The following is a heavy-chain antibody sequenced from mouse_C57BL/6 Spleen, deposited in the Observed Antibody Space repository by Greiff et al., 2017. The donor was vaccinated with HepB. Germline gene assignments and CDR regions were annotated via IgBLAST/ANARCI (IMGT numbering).Heavy chain of an antibody. D-gene: IGHD2-3*01. Sequence: QVQLKQPGAELVMPGASVKLSCKASGYTFTSYWMHWVKQRPGQGLEWIGEIDPSDSYTNYNQKFKGKSTLTVDKSSSTAYMQLSSLPSEDSAVYYCARKEGDGYYPFDYWGQGTTLTVSS. J-gene: IGHJ2*01. CDR3: ARKEGDGYYPFDY. CDR1: GYTFTSYW. CDR2: IDPSDSYT. V-gene: IGHV1-69*01.